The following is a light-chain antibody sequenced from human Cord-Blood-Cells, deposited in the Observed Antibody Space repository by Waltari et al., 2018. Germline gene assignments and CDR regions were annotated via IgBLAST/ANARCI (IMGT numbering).Light chain of an antibody. Sequence: EIVLTQSPGTLSLSPGERATLTCRARESVSSSYLAWYQQKPGQAPRLLIDGASSRATGIPDMFSGSGSGTDFTLTISRLEPEDFAVYYYQQYGSSPTFGGGTKVEIK. J-gene: IGKJ4*01. CDR2: GAS. V-gene: IGKV3-20*01. CDR3: QQYGSSPT. CDR1: ESVSSSY.